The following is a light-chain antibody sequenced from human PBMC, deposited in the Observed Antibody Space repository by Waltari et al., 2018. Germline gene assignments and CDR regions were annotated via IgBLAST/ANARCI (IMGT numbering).Light chain of an antibody. Sequence: DIVMTQSPDSLAVSLGERATINCKSSQSVLYSSNHENYLAWYQQKPGQPPKLLIYWASARTSGVPDRFSGSGSGTDFTLTISSLQAEDVAVYYCQQYYSIPPAFGQGTKLEIQ. V-gene: IGKV4-1*01. CDR1: QSVLYSSNHENY. CDR2: WAS. J-gene: IGKJ2*01. CDR3: QQYYSIPPA.